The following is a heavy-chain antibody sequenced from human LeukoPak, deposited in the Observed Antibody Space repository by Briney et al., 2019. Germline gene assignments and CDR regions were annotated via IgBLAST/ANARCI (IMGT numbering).Heavy chain of an antibody. CDR2: INPNRGGT. Sequence: ASVKVSCKASGYTFTGYYMHWVRQAPGQGLEWMGRINPNRGGTNYAQKFQGRVTMTRDTSISTAYMELSRLRSDDTAVYYCASDAHPIYYDSSASPLDYFDYWGQGTLVTVSS. V-gene: IGHV1-2*06. D-gene: IGHD3-22*01. CDR3: ASDAHPIYYDSSASPLDYFDY. J-gene: IGHJ4*02. CDR1: GYTFTGYY.